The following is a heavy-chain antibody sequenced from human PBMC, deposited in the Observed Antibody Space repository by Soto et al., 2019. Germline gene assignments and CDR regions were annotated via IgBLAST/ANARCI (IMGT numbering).Heavy chain of an antibody. V-gene: IGHV4-30-4*01. CDR1: GGSISSGDYY. CDR3: ARYGYYYDSSGYYY. Sequence: SETLSLTCTVSGGSISSGDYYWSWIRQPPGKGLEWIGYIYYSGSTYYNPSLKSRVTISVDTAKNQFSLKLSSVTAADTAVYYCARYGYYYDSSGYYYWGQGTLVTVSS. D-gene: IGHD3-22*01. J-gene: IGHJ4*02. CDR2: IYYSGST.